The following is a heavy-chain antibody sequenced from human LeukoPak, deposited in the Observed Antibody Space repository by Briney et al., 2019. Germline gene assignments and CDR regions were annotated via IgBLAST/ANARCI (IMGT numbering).Heavy chain of an antibody. CDR2: ISYDGSNK. CDR1: GFTFSSYG. V-gene: IGHV3-30*18. Sequence: PGRSLRLSCAASGFTFSSYGMHWVRQAPGKGLEWVAVISYDGSNKYYADSVKGRFTISRDNSKNTLYLQMNSLRAEDTAVYYCAKDSAVTGDYFDYWGQGTLVTVSS. D-gene: IGHD4-17*01. J-gene: IGHJ4*02. CDR3: AKDSAVTGDYFDY.